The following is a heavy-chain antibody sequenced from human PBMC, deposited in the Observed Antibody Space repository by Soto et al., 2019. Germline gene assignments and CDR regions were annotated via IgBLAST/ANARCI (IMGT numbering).Heavy chain of an antibody. CDR3: ARDRAGIAARHRTCLDP. CDR1: GGTFSSYA. V-gene: IGHV1-69*13. D-gene: IGHD6-6*01. CDR2: IIPIFGTA. J-gene: IGHJ5*02. Sequence: SVKVSCKASGGTFSSYAISWVRQAPGQGLEWMGGIIPIFGTANYAQKFQGRVTITADESTSTAYMELSSLRSEDTAVYYCARDRAGIAARHRTCLDPWGQGTLVT.